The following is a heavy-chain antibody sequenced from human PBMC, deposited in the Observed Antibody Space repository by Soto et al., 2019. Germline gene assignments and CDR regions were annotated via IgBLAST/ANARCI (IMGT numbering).Heavy chain of an antibody. CDR1: GGSISSYY. V-gene: IGHV4-59*01. CDR2: IYYSGST. D-gene: IGHD3-10*01. CDR3: ARYYYGSGSYYSFDY. Sequence: PSETLSLTCTVSGGSISSYYWSWIRQPPGKGLEWIGYIYYSGSTNYNPSLKSRVTISVDTSKNQFSLKLSSVTAADTAVYYCARYYYGSGSYYSFDYWGQGTLVTVSS. J-gene: IGHJ4*02.